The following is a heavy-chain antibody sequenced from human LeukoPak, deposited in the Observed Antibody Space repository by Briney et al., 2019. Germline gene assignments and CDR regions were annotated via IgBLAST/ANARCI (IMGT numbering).Heavy chain of an antibody. CDR3: ARDGDIVVVPAAIPISRPGDCYFDY. CDR2: IYYSGST. CDR1: GGSISSYY. V-gene: IGHV4-59*01. J-gene: IGHJ4*02. D-gene: IGHD2-2*02. Sequence: NASETLSLTCTVSGGSISSYYWSWIRQPPGKGLEWIGCIYYSGSTNYNPSLKSRVTISVDTSKNQFSLKLSSVTAADTAVYYCARDGDIVVVPAAIPISRPGDCYFDYWGQGTLVTVSS.